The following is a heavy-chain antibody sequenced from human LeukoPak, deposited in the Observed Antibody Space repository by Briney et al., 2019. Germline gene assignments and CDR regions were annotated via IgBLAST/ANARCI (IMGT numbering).Heavy chain of an antibody. D-gene: IGHD4-23*01. CDR3: ARSHDYGGNYYY. CDR2: IYYSGST. V-gene: IGHV4-39*07. CDR1: GGSISSSSYY. J-gene: IGHJ4*02. Sequence: SETLSLTCTVSGGSISSSSYYWGWIRQPPGKGLEWIGSIYYSGSTNYNPSLKSRVTISVDTSKNQFSLKLSSVTAADTAVYYCARSHDYGGNYYYWGQGTLVTVSS.